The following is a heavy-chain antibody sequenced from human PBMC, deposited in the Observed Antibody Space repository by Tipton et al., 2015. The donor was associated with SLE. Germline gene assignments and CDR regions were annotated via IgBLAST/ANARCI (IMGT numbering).Heavy chain of an antibody. CDR3: AQAHLWGSYRYAPDI. J-gene: IGHJ3*02. D-gene: IGHD3-16*02. CDR1: GGSIRSSNW. Sequence: TLSLTCAVSGGSIRSSNWWSWVRQPPGKGLEWIGEIHHSGSTNYNPSLKSRVTISVDTSKNQFSLKLSSVTAADTAVYYCAQAHLWGSYRYAPDIWGQGTMVTVSS. V-gene: IGHV4-4*02. CDR2: IHHSGST.